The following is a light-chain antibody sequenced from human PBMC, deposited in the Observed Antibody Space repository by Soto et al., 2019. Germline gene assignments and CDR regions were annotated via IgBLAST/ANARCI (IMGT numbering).Light chain of an antibody. Sequence: QSVLTQPASVSGSPGQSITISCTGTSSDVGAYNSVSWYQQHPGKAPKLMIYEVSNRPSGVSNRFSGSKSGNTASLTISGLQAEDEADYYCSSYTSSSTPCVFGTGTKVTV. CDR3: SSYTSSSTPCV. J-gene: IGLJ1*01. CDR2: EVS. CDR1: SSDVGAYNS. V-gene: IGLV2-14*01.